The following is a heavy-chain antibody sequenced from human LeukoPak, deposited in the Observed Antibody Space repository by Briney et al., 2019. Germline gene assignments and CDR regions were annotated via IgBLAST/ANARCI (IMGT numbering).Heavy chain of an antibody. V-gene: IGHV4-59*08. D-gene: IGHD2-15*01. CDR1: GGSISRYY. CDR2: VFHSGST. Sequence: WETLSLTCTVSGGSISRYYWSWIRRPPGKGLEWIGYVFHSGSTKYNPSLKSRVTISLDTSKKQFSLNLTSVTATDTAVYFCARHEGHCTGGNCYSNAFDVWGQGAMVTVSS. CDR3: ARHEGHCTGGNCYSNAFDV. J-gene: IGHJ3*01.